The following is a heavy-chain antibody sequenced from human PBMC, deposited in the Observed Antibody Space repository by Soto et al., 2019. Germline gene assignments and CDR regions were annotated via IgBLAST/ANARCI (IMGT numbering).Heavy chain of an antibody. Sequence: PGGSLRLSCAASGFTFXSYGMHGVRQAPGKGLEWVAVISYDGSNKYYADSVKGRFTISRDNSKNTLYLQMNSLRAEDTAVYYCAKDRRLLRLGELSWTFDYWGQGTLVTVSS. CDR3: AKDRRLLRLGELSWTFDY. D-gene: IGHD3-16*02. V-gene: IGHV3-30*18. CDR2: ISYDGSNK. J-gene: IGHJ4*02. CDR1: GFTFXSYG.